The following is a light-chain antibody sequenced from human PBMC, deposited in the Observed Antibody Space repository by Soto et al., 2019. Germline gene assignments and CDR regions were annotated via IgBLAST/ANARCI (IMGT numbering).Light chain of an antibody. V-gene: IGLV1-40*01. CDR2: GNS. Sequence: QSVLTQPPSVSGAPGQRVTISCTGSSSNIGAGYDVHWYQQLPGTAPKLLIYGNSNRPSGVPDRFSGSKSGTSASLAITGRQPEDEEDYYCQSYYSSLSGYVFGTGTKLTVL. CDR1: SSNIGAGYD. CDR3: QSYYSSLSGYV. J-gene: IGLJ1*01.